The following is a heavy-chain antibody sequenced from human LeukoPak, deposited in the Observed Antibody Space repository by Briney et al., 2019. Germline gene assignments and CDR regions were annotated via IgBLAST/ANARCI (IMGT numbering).Heavy chain of an antibody. Sequence: ASVKASCKASGYTFTTYGITWVRQATGQGLEWMGWMNPNSGDTAYAQKFQGRVAMTRDTSISTAYMELSSLRSEDTAVYYCARGLGDYYDTSDFYYAVAAHWGQGTLVTVSS. CDR3: ARGLGDYYDTSDFYYAVAAH. V-gene: IGHV1-8*01. D-gene: IGHD3-22*01. J-gene: IGHJ4*02. CDR1: GYTFTTYG. CDR2: MNPNSGDT.